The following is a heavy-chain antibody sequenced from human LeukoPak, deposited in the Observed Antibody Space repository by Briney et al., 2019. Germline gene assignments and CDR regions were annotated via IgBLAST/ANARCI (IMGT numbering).Heavy chain of an antibody. CDR1: EFTCNSCG. D-gene: IGHD2-15*01. V-gene: IGHV3-33*01. J-gene: IGHJ6*02. CDR3: ARLACSGRSYPHYHYYGMDG. Sequence: GGSLILCCAAAEFTCNSCGRRGRRQARGKGVGLGAVIWDDGSIKYYADSVSGLFTIARDTSKNTLYLRSNSLASDDTAVYYCARLACSGRSYPHYHYYGMDGWGEAATVTVS. CDR2: IWDDGSIK.